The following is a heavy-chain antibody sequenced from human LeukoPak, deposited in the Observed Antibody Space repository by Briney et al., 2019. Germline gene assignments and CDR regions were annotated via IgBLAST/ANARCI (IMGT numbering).Heavy chain of an antibody. CDR1: GGTFSSYA. CDR3: ARDHTVTTVEVKDDY. V-gene: IGHV1-69*05. J-gene: IGHJ4*02. D-gene: IGHD4-17*01. CDR2: IIPIFGTA. Sequence: ASVKVSCKASGGTFSSYAISWVRQAPGQGLEWMGMIIPIFGTANYAQKFQGRVTITTDESTSTAYMELSSLRSEDTAVYYCARDHTVTTVEVKDDYWGQGTLVTVSS.